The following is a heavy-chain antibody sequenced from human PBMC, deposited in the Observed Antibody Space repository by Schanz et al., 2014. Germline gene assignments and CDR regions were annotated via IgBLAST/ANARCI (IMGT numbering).Heavy chain of an antibody. Sequence: QVQLVQSEAEVKKPGSSVKVSCKASRSTFSSYTISWVRQAPGQGLEWMGRIIPILGIANYAQNFQGRVTITADKSTSTAYMELTSLRSEDTAVYYCAGTYCSSTSCYTGYYYMDVWGKGTTXTVSS. V-gene: IGHV1-69*02. CDR2: IIPILGIA. CDR3: AGTYCSSTSCYTGYYYMDV. CDR1: RSTFSSYT. D-gene: IGHD2-2*02. J-gene: IGHJ6*03.